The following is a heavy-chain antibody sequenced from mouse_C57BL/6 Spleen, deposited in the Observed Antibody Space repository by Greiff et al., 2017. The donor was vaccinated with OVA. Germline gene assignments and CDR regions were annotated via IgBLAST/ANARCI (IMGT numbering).Heavy chain of an antibody. CDR3: SHYGSSLYWYFDV. D-gene: IGHD1-1*01. J-gene: IGHJ1*03. CDR2: IYPRSGNT. V-gene: IGHV1-81*01. CDR1: GYTFTSYG. Sequence: VKLQQPGAELARPGASVKLSCKASGYTFTSYGISWVKQRTGQGLEWIGEIYPRSGNTYYNEKFKGKATLTADKSSSTAYMELRSLTSEDSAVYFCSHYGSSLYWYFDVWGTGTTVTVSS.